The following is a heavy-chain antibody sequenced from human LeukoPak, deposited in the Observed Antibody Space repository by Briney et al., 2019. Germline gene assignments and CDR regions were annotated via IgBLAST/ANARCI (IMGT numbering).Heavy chain of an antibody. CDR3: AKTYYYDSSGYYYVGAGGFDY. Sequence: PGGSLRLSCAASGFTFSSYSMNWVRQAPGKGLEWVAVISYDGSNKYYADSVKGRFTISRDNSKNTLYLQMNSLRAEDTAVYYCAKTYYYDSSGYYYVGAGGFDYWGQGTLVTVSS. V-gene: IGHV3-30*18. J-gene: IGHJ4*02. CDR2: ISYDGSNK. D-gene: IGHD3-22*01. CDR1: GFTFSSYS.